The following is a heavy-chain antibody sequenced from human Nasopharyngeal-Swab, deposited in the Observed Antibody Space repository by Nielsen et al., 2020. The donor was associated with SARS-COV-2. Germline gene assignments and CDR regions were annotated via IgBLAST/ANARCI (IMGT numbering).Heavy chain of an antibody. D-gene: IGHD1-1*01. CDR3: ARGTSTSPGIDY. CDR1: GFSFNDYD. V-gene: IGHV3-13*01. Sequence: GGSLRLSCAASGFSFNDYDMHWVRQATGKGLEWLSGINSAGFAYSPDSVKGRFTISRENAKNSLYLQMDSLIAEDTAVYFCARGTSTSPGIDYWGQGILVTVSS. CDR2: INSAGFA. J-gene: IGHJ4*02.